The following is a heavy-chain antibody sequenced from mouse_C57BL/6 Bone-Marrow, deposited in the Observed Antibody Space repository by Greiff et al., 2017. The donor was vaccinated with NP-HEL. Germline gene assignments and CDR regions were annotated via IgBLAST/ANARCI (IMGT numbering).Heavy chain of an antibody. Sequence: EVKVVESGGGLVQPGESLKLSCESNEYEFPSHDMSWVRKTPEKRLELVAAINSDGGSTYYPDTMERRFIISRDTTKKTLYLQMSSLRSEDTALYYGAKRMITTGYYFDYWGQGTTLTVSS. D-gene: IGHD2-4*01. CDR1: EYEFPSHD. V-gene: IGHV5-2*01. CDR3: AKRMITTGYYFDY. CDR2: INSDGGST. J-gene: IGHJ2*01.